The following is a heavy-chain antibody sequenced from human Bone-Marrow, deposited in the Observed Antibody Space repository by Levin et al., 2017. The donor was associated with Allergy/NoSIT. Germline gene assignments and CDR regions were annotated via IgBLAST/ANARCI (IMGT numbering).Heavy chain of an antibody. CDR2: ISGSGGSI. J-gene: IGHJ6*02. V-gene: IGHV3-23*01. CDR3: AKGSESYGSGSAMDV. CDR1: GFTFGSYA. D-gene: IGHD3-10*01. Sequence: GESLKISCAASGFTFGSYAMSWVRQAPGKGLEWVSTISGSGGSIHFADSVKGRFTISRDNSKNTLFLQMKSLRAEDTALYYCAKGSESYGSGSAMDVWGQGTTVTVSS.